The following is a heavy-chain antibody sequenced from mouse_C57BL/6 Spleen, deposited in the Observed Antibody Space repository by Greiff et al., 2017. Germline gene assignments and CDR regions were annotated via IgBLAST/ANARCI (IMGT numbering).Heavy chain of an antibody. Sequence: QVQLQQPDAELVKPGASVKISCKVSGYTFTDHTIHWMKQRPEQGLEWIGYIYPRDGSTKYNEKFKGKATLTADKSSSTAYMQLNSLTAEDSAVYFCARGGGLRQDYAMDYWGQGTSVTVSS. J-gene: IGHJ4*01. V-gene: IGHV1-78*01. CDR2: IYPRDGST. CDR1: GYTFTDHT. CDR3: ARGGGLRQDYAMDY. D-gene: IGHD2-4*01.